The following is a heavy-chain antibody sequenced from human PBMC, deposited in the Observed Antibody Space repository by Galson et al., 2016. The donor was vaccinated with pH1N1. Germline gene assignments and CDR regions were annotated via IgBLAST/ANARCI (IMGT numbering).Heavy chain of an antibody. V-gene: IGHV1-58*02. D-gene: IGHD1-1*01. CDR2: IVVDSGDT. CDR3: ASTTDTRMDV. J-gene: IGHJ6*04. Sequence: SCKASGFTFQTSAMQWVRRARGQDFEWTGWIVVDSGDTKYAQKFQERVTISRDTSTGTAYMELRSLTFEDTAVYYCASTTDTRMDVWGKGTTVTVSS. CDR1: GFTFQTSA.